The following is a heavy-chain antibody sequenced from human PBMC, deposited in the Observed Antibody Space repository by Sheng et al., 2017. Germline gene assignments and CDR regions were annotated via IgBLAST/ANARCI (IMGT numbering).Heavy chain of an antibody. J-gene: IGHJ4*02. CDR1: GFTFSSHA. V-gene: IGHV3-23*04. D-gene: IGHD1-1*01. CDR2: ISSSGGGT. CDR3: ATIRNGNFDY. Sequence: EVQLVESGGGLVQPGGSLRLSCAASGFTFSSHAMTWVRQAPGKGLEWVSGISSSGGGTYYADSVQGRFSISRDNSKNTLYLQMNSLRVEDTAVYYCATIRNGNFDYWGQGTLVTVSS.